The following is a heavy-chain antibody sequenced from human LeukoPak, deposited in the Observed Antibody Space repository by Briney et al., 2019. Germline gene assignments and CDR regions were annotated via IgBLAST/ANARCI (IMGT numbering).Heavy chain of an antibody. CDR2: ISSSSSYI. CDR1: GFTFSSYN. CDR3: ARGDDYVWGSYRYADY. V-gene: IGHV3-21*06. D-gene: IGHD3-16*02. J-gene: IGHJ4*02. Sequence: GGSLRLSCAASGFTFSSYNMNWVRQAPGKGLEWVSSISSSSSYIYYADSVKGRFTMSRDNAKNSLHLQMNSLRAEDTAVYYCARGDDYVWGSYRYADYWGQGTLVTVSS.